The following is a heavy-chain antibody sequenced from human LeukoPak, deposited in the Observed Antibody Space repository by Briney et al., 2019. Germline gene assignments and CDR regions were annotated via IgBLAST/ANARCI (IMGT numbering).Heavy chain of an antibody. Sequence: GASVKVSCKASGGTFSSYAISWVRQAPGQRLEWMGGIIPIFGTANYAQKFQGRVTITADESTSTAYMELSSLRSEDTAVYYCARNSYSGSYYYAFDIWGQGTMVTVSS. CDR1: GGTFSSYA. J-gene: IGHJ3*02. CDR2: IIPIFGTA. D-gene: IGHD1-26*01. CDR3: ARNSYSGSYYYAFDI. V-gene: IGHV1-69*13.